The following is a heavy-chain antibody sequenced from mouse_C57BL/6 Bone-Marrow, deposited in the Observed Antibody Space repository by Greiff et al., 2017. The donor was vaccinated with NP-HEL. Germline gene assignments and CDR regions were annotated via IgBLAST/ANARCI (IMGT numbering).Heavy chain of an antibody. D-gene: IGHD2-4*01. J-gene: IGHJ4*01. Sequence: QVTLKESGPGILQPSQTLSLTCSFSGFSLSTSNMGIGWIRQPSGKGLEWLAHIWWNDDKYYNPSLKSRLPISKDTSNNQVFLKSTSVDTADTATYYWAQIAPWDYDGYYYAMDYWGQGTSVTVSS. CDR2: IWWNDDK. V-gene: IGHV8-5*01. CDR1: GFSLSTSNMG. CDR3: AQIAPWDYDGYYYAMDY.